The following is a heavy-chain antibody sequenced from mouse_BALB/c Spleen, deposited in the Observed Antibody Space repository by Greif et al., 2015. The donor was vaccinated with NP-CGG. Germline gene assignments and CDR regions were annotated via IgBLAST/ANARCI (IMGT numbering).Heavy chain of an antibody. V-gene: IGHV1-69*02. Sequence: QVQLQQSGAELVRPGASVKLSRKASGYTFTSYWINWVKQRPGQGLEWIGNIYPSDSYTNYNQKFKDKATLTADKSSSTAYMQLSSPTSEDSAVYYCTTLYYGNYVYYAMDYWGQGTSVTVSS. CDR3: TTLYYGNYVYYAMDY. J-gene: IGHJ4*01. CDR1: GYTFTSYW. CDR2: IYPSDSYT. D-gene: IGHD2-1*01.